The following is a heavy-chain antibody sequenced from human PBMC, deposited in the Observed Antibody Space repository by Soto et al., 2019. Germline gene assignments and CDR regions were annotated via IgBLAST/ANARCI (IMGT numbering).Heavy chain of an antibody. CDR1: GFTFSSYS. D-gene: IGHD4-17*01. CDR2: ISSSSYI. J-gene: IGHJ4*02. Sequence: GGSLRLSCAASGFTFSSYSMNWVRQAPGKGLEWVSSISSSSYIYYADSVKGRFTISRDNAKNSLYLQMNSLRAEDTAVYYCARDVLRYGDPRTYFDYWGQGTLVTVSS. V-gene: IGHV3-21*01. CDR3: ARDVLRYGDPRTYFDY.